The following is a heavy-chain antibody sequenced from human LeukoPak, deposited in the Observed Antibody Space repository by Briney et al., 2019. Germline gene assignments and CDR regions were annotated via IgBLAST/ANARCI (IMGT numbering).Heavy chain of an antibody. Sequence: PGGSLRLSCGASGFTFSSFEMNWVRQAPGKGLEWVSNIKSSGSPIYYADSVRGRFTISRDNAKNSLYLQMNSLRGEDTAVYYCARRAVYYGMDVWGQGTTVTVSS. CDR1: GFTFSSFE. CDR2: IKSSGSPI. J-gene: IGHJ6*02. V-gene: IGHV3-48*03. CDR3: ARRAVYYGMDV.